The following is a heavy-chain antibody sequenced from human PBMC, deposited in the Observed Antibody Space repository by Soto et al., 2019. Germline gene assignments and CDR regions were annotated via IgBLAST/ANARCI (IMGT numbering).Heavy chain of an antibody. CDR2: IIPILGIA. Sequence: QVQLVQSGAEVKKPGSSVKVSCKASGGTFSSYTISWVRQAPGRGLAWMGRIIPILGIANYAQKFQGRVGITADKSTSTAYMELSRLRSQDTAEYYCATSPASASTDYWGQGTLVTGSS. CDR3: ATSPASASTDY. J-gene: IGHJ4*02. V-gene: IGHV1-69*02. D-gene: IGHD2-2*01. CDR1: GGTFSSYT.